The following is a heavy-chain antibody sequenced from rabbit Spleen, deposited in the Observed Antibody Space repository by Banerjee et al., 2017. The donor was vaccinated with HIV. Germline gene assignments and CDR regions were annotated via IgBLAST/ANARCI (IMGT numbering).Heavy chain of an antibody. CDR1: GFSFSTDYY. CDR2: IYTGNDKA. CDR3: SRDSGSGPYIDGYFNL. V-gene: IGHV1S45*01. D-gene: IGHD1-1*01. Sequence: QQQLEESGGDLVKPEGSLTLTCTASGFSFSTDYYMCWVRQAPGKGLEWIACIYTGNDKAYYASWAKGRFTISKTSSTTVTLRMTSLTVADTATYFCSRDSGSGPYIDGYFNLWGQGTLVTVS. J-gene: IGHJ4*01.